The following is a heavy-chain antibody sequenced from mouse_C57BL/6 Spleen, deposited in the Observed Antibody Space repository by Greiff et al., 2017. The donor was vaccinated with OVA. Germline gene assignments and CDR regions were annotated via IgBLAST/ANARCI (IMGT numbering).Heavy chain of an antibody. CDR1: GYTFTTYP. V-gene: IGHV1-47*01. Sequence: LVESGAELVKPGASVKMSCKASGYTFTTYPIEWMKQNHGKSLEWIGNFHPDNDDTKYNEKFKGKATLTVEKSSNTVYLELSRLTSDNSAVYYCARPVYSNYVFAYWGQGTLVTVSA. CDR3: ARPVYSNYVFAY. D-gene: IGHD2-5*01. CDR2: FHPDNDDT. J-gene: IGHJ3*01.